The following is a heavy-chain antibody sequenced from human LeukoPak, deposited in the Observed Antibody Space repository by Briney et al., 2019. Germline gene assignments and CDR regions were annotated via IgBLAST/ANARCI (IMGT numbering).Heavy chain of an antibody. V-gene: IGHV4-4*02. CDR1: GGSISSSNW. J-gene: IGHJ3*02. CDR3: ASDLVSSSWYGDAFDI. CDR2: IYHSGST. D-gene: IGHD6-13*01. Sequence: PSGTLSLTCAVSGGSISSSNWWSWVRQPPGKGLEWIGEIYHSGSTNYNPSLKSRVTISVDKSKNQFSLKLSSVTAADTAVYYCASDLVSSSWYGDAFDIWGQGTMVTVSS.